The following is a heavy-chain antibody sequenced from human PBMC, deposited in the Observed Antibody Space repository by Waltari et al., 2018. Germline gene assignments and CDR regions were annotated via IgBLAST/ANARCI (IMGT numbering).Heavy chain of an antibody. J-gene: IGHJ4*02. Sequence: QLQLQESGPGLVKPSETLSLTCTVSGGSISSSSYYWGWIRQPPGKGLGWIGSIYYSGSTYYNPSRKSRVTISVDTSKNQFPLKLSSVTAADTAVYYCARDSRLTPFDYWGQGTLVTVSS. V-gene: IGHV4-39*07. CDR2: IYYSGST. D-gene: IGHD7-27*01. CDR1: GGSISSSSYY. CDR3: ARDSRLTPFDY.